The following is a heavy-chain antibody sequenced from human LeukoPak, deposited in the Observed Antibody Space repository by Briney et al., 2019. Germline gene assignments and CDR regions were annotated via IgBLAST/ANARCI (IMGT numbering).Heavy chain of an antibody. D-gene: IGHD6-13*01. J-gene: IGHJ4*02. CDR1: GGSISSSSYY. Sequence: SETLSLTCTVSGGSISSSSYYWGWIRQPPGKGLEWIGSIYYSGSTYCNPSLKSRVTISVDTSKNQFSLKLSSVTAADTAVYYCARHGAAAGFLDYWGQGTLVTVSS. CDR3: ARHGAAAGFLDY. V-gene: IGHV4-39*01. CDR2: IYYSGST.